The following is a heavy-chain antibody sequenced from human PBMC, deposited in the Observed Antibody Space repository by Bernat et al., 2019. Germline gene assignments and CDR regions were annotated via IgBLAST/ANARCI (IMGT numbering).Heavy chain of an antibody. CDR2: INAGNDDR. CDR3: ARGLWSRGSWGPYYFDS. Sequence: QVQLVQSGAEVKKPGASVKISCKASGYTFTNYALNWVRQAPGQRLEWMGWINAGNDDRKYSQKFQGRVTITRDTSTSTAYMDLSSLRSEDTAVYFCARGLWSRGSWGPYYFDSWGQGSLVTVSS. CDR1: GYTFTNYA. V-gene: IGHV1-3*01. D-gene: IGHD3-16*01. J-gene: IGHJ4*02.